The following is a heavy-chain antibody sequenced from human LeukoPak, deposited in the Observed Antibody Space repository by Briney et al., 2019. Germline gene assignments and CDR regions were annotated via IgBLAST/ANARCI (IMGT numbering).Heavy chain of an antibody. V-gene: IGHV1-46*01. J-gene: IGHJ6*03. CDR3: AVSGYYGSGSHPGPSSAYYYYYYMDV. Sequence: ASVKVSCKASGYTFTSYYMHWVRQAPGQGLEWMGIINPSGGSTSYAQKFQGRVTMIRDMSTSTVYMELSSLRSEDTAVYYCAVSGYYGSGSHPGPSSAYYYYYYMDVWGKGTTVTVSS. CDR1: GYTFTSYY. D-gene: IGHD3-10*01. CDR2: INPSGGST.